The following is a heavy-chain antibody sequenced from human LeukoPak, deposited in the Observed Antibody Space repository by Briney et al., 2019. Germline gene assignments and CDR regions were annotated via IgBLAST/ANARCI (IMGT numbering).Heavy chain of an antibody. CDR1: GGSISSYY. V-gene: IGHV4-59*01. J-gene: IGHJ1*01. CDR3: TRVEAAAGTKYFQH. Sequence: SETLSLTCTVSGGSISSYYWSWIRQPPGKGLEWIGYIYYSGSTNYNPSLKSRVTISVDTSKNQFSLKLSSVTAADTAVYYCTRVEAAAGTKYFQHWGQGTLVTVSS. CDR2: IYYSGST. D-gene: IGHD6-13*01.